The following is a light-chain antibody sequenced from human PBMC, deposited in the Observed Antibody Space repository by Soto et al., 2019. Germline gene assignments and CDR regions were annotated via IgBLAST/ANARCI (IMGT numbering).Light chain of an antibody. Sequence: ILMTQSPATLSVSPGERATLSCRASQSVSNNLAWYQQKPGQAPRLLIYDASTRATGIPARFSGSGSGTEFTLTINSLQSEDFAVYYSQQYNNWPPWTFGQGTKVEIK. J-gene: IGKJ1*01. CDR1: QSVSNN. V-gene: IGKV3-15*01. CDR2: DAS. CDR3: QQYNNWPPWT.